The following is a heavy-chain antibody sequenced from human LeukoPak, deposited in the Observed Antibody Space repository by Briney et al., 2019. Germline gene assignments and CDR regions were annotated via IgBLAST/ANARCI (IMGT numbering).Heavy chain of an antibody. CDR3: AREPGYSSSWTVGDAFDI. Sequence: PSETLSLTCAVYGGSFSGYYWSWIRQPPGKGLEWIGQINHSGSTNYNPSLKSRVTISVDTSKIQFSLKLSSVTAADTAVYYCAREPGYSSSWTVGDAFDIWGQGTMVTVSS. CDR2: INHSGST. D-gene: IGHD6-13*01. CDR1: GGSFSGYY. J-gene: IGHJ3*02. V-gene: IGHV4-34*01.